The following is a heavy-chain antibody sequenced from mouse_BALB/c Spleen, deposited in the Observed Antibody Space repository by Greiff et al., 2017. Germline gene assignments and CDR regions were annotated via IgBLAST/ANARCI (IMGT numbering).Heavy chain of an antibody. Sequence: DVHLVESGGGLVQPGGSLNLSCAASGFDFSRYWMSWARQAPGKGQEWIGEINPGSSTINYTPSLKDKFIISRDNAKNTLYLQMSKVRSEDTALYYCARLGGYDYAMDYWGQGTSVTVSS. D-gene: IGHD2-3*01. V-gene: IGHV4-2*02. CDR3: ARLGGYDYAMDY. J-gene: IGHJ4*01. CDR1: GFDFSRYW. CDR2: INPGSSTI.